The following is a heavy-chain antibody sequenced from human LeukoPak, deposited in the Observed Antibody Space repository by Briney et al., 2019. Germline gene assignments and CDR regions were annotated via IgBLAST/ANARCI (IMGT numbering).Heavy chain of an antibody. J-gene: IGHJ4*02. V-gene: IGHV3-74*01. D-gene: IGHD5-18*01. CDR3: AKDGRIQLWLACFDY. CDR1: GFTFSSYW. Sequence: PGGSLRLSCAASGFTFSSYWMHWVRQAPGKGLVWVSRINSDGSSTYYADSVKGRFTISRDNSKNTLYLQMNSLRAEDTAVYYCAKDGRIQLWLACFDYWGQGTLVTVSS. CDR2: INSDGSST.